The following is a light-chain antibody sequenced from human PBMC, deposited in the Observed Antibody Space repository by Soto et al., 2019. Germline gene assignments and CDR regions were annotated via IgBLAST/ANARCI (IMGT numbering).Light chain of an antibody. Sequence: EIVLTQSPATLSLSPGERATLSCRASQSVSSYLAWYQQKPGQAPRLLIYDASNRATGIPARFSGSGSGTEFTLTITSLQSEGFALYYCQQYHNLWTFGQGTKVDIK. CDR1: QSVSSY. CDR2: DAS. CDR3: QQYHNLWT. J-gene: IGKJ1*01. V-gene: IGKV3-11*01.